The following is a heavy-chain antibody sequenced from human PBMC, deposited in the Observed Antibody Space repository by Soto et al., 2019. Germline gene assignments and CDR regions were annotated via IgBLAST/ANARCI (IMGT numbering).Heavy chain of an antibody. V-gene: IGHV3-23*01. D-gene: IGHD3-22*01. CDR1: GFRFSTYP. CDR3: VKKRSYDRSNYDHFDY. J-gene: IGHJ4*02. Sequence: EVQLLESGGGLVQPGGSLTLSCATSGFRFSTYPMSWVRQPLGKGLEWVTAISGDGRGTSYADSVRGRFTILRDNSKNTLYLQMNSLRAEDTAVYYCVKKRSYDRSNYDHFDYWGQGTLVTVSS. CDR2: ISGDGRGT.